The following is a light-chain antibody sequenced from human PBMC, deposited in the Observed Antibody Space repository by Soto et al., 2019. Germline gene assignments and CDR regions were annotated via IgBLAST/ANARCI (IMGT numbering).Light chain of an antibody. Sequence: QSVLTQPASVSGSPGQSITISCTGSSSDVGGYNYVSWYQKHPGKAPKLIIYDVSVRPSGVSKRFSGSKSGNTASLTISGLQVEDEADYYCNSYTSSSAPVVFGGGTKVTVL. CDR3: NSYTSSSAPVV. V-gene: IGLV2-14*01. J-gene: IGLJ2*01. CDR1: SSDVGGYNY. CDR2: DVS.